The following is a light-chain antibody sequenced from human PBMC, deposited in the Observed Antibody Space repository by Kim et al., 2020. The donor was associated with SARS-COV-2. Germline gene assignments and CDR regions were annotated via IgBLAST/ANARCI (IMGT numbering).Light chain of an antibody. V-gene: IGLV2-14*01. CDR3: SSYTTSDTVV. Sequence: QSALTQPASVSGSPGQSITISCTGTSSDVGGYNYVYWYQQPPGKAPKVMIYDVSKRPSGVSNRFSGSESGNTASLTISGLQAEDEADYYCSSYTTSDTVVFGGGTQLTVL. CDR1: SSDVGGYNY. CDR2: DVS. J-gene: IGLJ2*01.